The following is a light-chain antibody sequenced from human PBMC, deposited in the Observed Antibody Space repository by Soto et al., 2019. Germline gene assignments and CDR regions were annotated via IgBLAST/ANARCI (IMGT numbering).Light chain of an antibody. Sequence: EIVLTQYPATLPLFPGERATLSCRASQSVSSYLAWYQQKPGQAPRLLIYDASNRATGIPARFSGSGSGTDFTLTINSLQSEDFAIYYCQPYNNWPLTFGGG. CDR1: QSVSSY. CDR2: DAS. CDR3: QPYNNWPLT. V-gene: IGKV3-11*01. J-gene: IGKJ4*01.